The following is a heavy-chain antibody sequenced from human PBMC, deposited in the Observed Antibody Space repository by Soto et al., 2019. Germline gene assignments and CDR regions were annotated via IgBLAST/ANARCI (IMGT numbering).Heavy chain of an antibody. J-gene: IGHJ5*02. V-gene: IGHV3-23*01. CDR2: ISGSGGDT. Sequence: EVQLLESGGGLVQPGGSLRLSCAASGFTFSNYAMSWVRQAPGKGLEWVSAISGSGGDTYYADSVEGRFTISRDNAKNRLYLQMHSLRGEDTATYYCAKVRDFWSGYDWFDPWGQGTRVTAPS. CDR1: GFTFSNYA. D-gene: IGHD3-3*01. CDR3: AKVRDFWSGYDWFDP.